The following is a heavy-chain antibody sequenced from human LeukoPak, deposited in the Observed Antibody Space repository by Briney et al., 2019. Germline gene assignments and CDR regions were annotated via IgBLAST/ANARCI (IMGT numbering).Heavy chain of an antibody. V-gene: IGHV3-21*01. CDR1: GFTFSSYS. J-gene: IGHJ5*02. CDR3: AGDPASHTPANWFDP. Sequence: PGGSLRLSCAASGFTFSSYSMNWVRQAPGKGLEWVSSISSSSSYIYYADSVKGRFTISRDNAKNSLYLQMNSLRAEDTAVYYCAGDPASHTPANWFDPWGQGTLVTVSS. D-gene: IGHD2-2*01. CDR2: ISSSSSYI.